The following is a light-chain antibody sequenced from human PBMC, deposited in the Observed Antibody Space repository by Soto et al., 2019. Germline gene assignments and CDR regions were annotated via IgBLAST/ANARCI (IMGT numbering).Light chain of an antibody. CDR1: QSVGSK. CDR2: RAS. J-gene: IGKJ1*01. CDR3: QQYNAYSPT. V-gene: IGKV1-5*03. Sequence: DIQMTQSPSTLSASIGDRVTITCRASQSVGSKLAWYQQTPGEAPRLLIYRASSLESGVPSRFSGSGSGTDFTLTIGGLQPDDFATYYCQQYNAYSPTFGQGTKVDIK.